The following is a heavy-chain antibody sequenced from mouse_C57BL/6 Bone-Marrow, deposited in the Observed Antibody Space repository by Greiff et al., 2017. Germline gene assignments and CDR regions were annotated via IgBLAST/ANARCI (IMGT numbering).Heavy chain of an antibody. J-gene: IGHJ4*01. V-gene: IGHV1-55*01. CDR2: IYPGSGST. D-gene: IGHD4-1*01. CDR3: ARRNWDDYYAMDY. Sequence: QVQLKQPGAELVKPGASVKMSCKASGYTFTSYWITWVKQRPGQGLEWIGDIYPGSGSTNYNEKFKSKATLTVDTSSSTAYMQLSSLTSEDSAVYYCARRNWDDYYAMDYWGQGTSVTVSS. CDR1: GYTFTSYW.